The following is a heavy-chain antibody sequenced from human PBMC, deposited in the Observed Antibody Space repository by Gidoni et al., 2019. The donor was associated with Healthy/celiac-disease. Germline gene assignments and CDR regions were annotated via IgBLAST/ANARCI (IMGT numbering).Heavy chain of an antibody. CDR2: ISYDGSNK. V-gene: IGHV3-30*18. CDR1: GFTFSSYG. Sequence: ESGRGVVQPGRSLRLSCAASGFTFSSYGMHWVRQAPGKGLEWVAVISYDGSNKYYADSVKGRFTISRDNSKNTLYLQMNSLRAEDTAVYYCAKTNIVLVPAAIDYWGQGTLVTVSS. J-gene: IGHJ4*02. D-gene: IGHD2-2*01. CDR3: AKTNIVLVPAAIDY.